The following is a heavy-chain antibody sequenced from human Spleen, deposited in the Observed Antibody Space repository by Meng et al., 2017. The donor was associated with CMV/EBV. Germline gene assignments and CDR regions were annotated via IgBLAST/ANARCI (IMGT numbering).Heavy chain of an antibody. CDR2: FHYTGNI. Sequence: SETLSLTCIVSGGSIISGPYYWGWVRQSPGQGLEWIGSFHYTGNIYYNPSLKSRVTISIDTSKNQFSLKVNSVTAADTAIYYCVRLAGGYNDSWYPFDSWGQGTLFPLSS. J-gene: IGHJ4*02. CDR1: GGSIISGPYY. V-gene: IGHV4-39*01. D-gene: IGHD6-13*01. CDR3: VRLAGGYNDSWYPFDS.